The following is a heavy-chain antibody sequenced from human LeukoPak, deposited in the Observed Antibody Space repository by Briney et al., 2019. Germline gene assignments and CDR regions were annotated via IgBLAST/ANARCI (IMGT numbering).Heavy chain of an antibody. CDR3: ARWGTVRRFAVDH. CDR1: GYTFTNYW. CDR2: VYPGNSDT. V-gene: IGHV5-51*01. J-gene: IGHJ4*02. D-gene: IGHD3-16*01. Sequence: GESLKISCEGSGYTFTNYWIGWVRQMPGKGLEWMGIVYPGNSDTRYSPSFQGQITISTDKTISTAYLQWSSLKASDTAMYYCARWGTVRRFAVDHWGQGTLVTVSS.